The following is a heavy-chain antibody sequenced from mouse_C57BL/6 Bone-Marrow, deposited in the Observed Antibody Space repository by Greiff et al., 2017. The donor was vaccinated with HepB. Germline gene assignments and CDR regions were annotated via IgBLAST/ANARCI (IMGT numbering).Heavy chain of an antibody. D-gene: IGHD1-1*01. CDR3: ARTSPVTTVVADYFDY. CDR1: GYTFTSYW. V-gene: IGHV1-64*01. J-gene: IGHJ2*01. Sequence: QVQLQQPGAELVKPGASVKLSCKASGYTFTSYWMHWVKQRPGQGLEWIGMIHPNSGSTNYNEKFKSKATLTVDKSSSTAYMQLSSLTSEDSAVYYCARTSPVTTVVADYFDYWGQGTTLTVSS. CDR2: IHPNSGST.